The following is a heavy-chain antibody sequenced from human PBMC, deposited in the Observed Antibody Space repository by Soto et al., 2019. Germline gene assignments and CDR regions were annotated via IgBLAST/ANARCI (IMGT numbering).Heavy chain of an antibody. CDR2: ISYDGSNK. D-gene: IGHD3-3*01. Sequence: QVQLVESGGGVGQPGRSLRLSCAASGFTFSSYAMHWVRQAPGKGLEWVASISYDGSNKYYADSVKGRFTISRDNSKNTLYLQMNSLRAEDTAVYYCARDLSRSGYYTSSFDIWGQGTMVTVSS. CDR3: ARDLSRSGYYTSSFDI. V-gene: IGHV3-30-3*01. CDR1: GFTFSSYA. J-gene: IGHJ3*02.